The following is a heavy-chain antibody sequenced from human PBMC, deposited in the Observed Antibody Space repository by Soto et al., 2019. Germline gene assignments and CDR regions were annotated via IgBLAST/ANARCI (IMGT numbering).Heavy chain of an antibody. Sequence: QVQLVQSGAEVKKPGASVKVSCKASGYTFTSYGISWVRQAPGQGLEWMGWISTYNGNTNYAQKPQGRVTLTTDTSTSTAYMELRSLRSDDTAVYYCARARIGIAAAGSDYWGQGTLVTVSS. D-gene: IGHD6-13*01. J-gene: IGHJ4*02. CDR2: ISTYNGNT. CDR1: GYTFTSYG. CDR3: ARARIGIAAAGSDY. V-gene: IGHV1-18*01.